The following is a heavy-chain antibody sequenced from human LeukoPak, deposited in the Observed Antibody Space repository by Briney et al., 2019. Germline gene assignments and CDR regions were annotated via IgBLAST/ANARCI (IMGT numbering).Heavy chain of an antibody. D-gene: IGHD3-22*01. CDR1: GGSISSYY. V-gene: IGHV4-4*09. Sequence: PSETLSLTCTVSGGSISSYYWSWIRQPPGKGLEWIGYIYTSGSTNYNPSLKSRVTISVDTSKNQFSLKLSSVTAADTAVYYCVGNYYDSSGSGGGFDYWGQGTLVTVS. CDR3: VGNYYDSSGSGGGFDY. J-gene: IGHJ4*02. CDR2: IYTSGST.